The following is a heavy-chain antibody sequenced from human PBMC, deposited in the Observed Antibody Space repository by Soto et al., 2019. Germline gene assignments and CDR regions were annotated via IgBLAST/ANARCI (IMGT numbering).Heavy chain of an antibody. Sequence: QVQLQQWGAGLLKPSETLSLTCAVYGGSFSGYYWSWIRQPPGKGLEWIGEINHSGSTNYNPSLKSRVTISVDASKNQFSLKLSSVTASDTAVYYCARGRIGSCVKTPNFDYWGEGNLVTVSS. CDR1: GGSFSGYY. J-gene: IGHJ4*02. CDR2: INHSGST. CDR3: ARGRIGSCVKTPNFDY. V-gene: IGHV4-34*01. D-gene: IGHD2-2*01.